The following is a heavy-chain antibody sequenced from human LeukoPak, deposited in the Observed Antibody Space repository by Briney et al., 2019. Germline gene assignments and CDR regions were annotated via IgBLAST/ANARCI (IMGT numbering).Heavy chain of an antibody. CDR3: AKDGGWFGDKSDY. V-gene: IGHV3-11*01. J-gene: IGHJ4*02. Sequence: PGGSLRLSCAASGFTFSDYYMSWIRQAPGKGLDWVSYISSSGSTIYYADSVKGRFTISRDNSKNTLYLQMNSLRAEDTAVYYCAKDGGWFGDKSDYWGQGTLVTVSS. CDR1: GFTFSDYY. CDR2: ISSSGSTI. D-gene: IGHD3-10*01.